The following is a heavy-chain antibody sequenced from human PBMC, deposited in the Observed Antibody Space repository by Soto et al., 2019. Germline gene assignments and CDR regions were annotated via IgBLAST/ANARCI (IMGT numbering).Heavy chain of an antibody. D-gene: IGHD3-16*01. V-gene: IGHV1-69*01. Sequence: QVQLVQSGADVKKPGSSVKVSCKTSGGSFGSSAISWVRQAPAQGLEWMGEIIPVFDKANYAQNFQGRLTITADELTGTVFMELTSLRSEDTAVYFCARLRRDWGDAFDLWGLGTFVIVSS. J-gene: IGHJ3*01. CDR1: GGSFGSSA. CDR3: ARLRRDWGDAFDL. CDR2: IIPVFDKA.